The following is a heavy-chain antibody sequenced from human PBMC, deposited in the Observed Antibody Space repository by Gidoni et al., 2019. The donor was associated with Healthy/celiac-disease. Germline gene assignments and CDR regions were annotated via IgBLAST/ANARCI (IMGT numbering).Heavy chain of an antibody. J-gene: IGHJ4*02. Sequence: QVQLVESGGGVVQPGRSLRLSCAAFRFTSSRYAMPWVRQAPGKGLEWVAVISDDGSNKYDADSVKGRCTISRDNSKNTLYLQMNSLRAEDTAVYYCAREGGSYGSGSYSGYWGQGTLVTVSS. CDR2: ISDDGSNK. D-gene: IGHD3-10*01. V-gene: IGHV3-30-3*01. CDR3: AREGGSYGSGSYSGY. CDR1: RFTSSRYA.